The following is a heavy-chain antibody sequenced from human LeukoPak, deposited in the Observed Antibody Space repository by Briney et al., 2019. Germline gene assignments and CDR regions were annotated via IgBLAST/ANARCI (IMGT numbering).Heavy chain of an antibody. D-gene: IGHD3-3*01. CDR3: AKDPFVYDFWSGYTKPRYYFDY. V-gene: IGHV3-23*01. Sequence: GGSLRLSCAASGFTFSSYAMSWVRQAPGKGLEWVSAISGGGGSTYYADSVKGRFTISRDNSKNTLYLQMNSLRAEDTAVYYCAKDPFVYDFWSGYTKPRYYFDYWGQGTLVTVSS. CDR2: ISGGGGST. J-gene: IGHJ4*02. CDR1: GFTFSSYA.